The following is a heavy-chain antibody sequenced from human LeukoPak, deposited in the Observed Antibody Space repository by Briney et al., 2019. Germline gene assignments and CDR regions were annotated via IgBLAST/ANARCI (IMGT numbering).Heavy chain of an antibody. CDR2: ISVSGNKT. CDR1: GFTFSHFA. D-gene: IGHD3-10*01. V-gene: IGHV3-23*01. Sequence: GGSLRLSCAASGFTFSHFAMSWVRQAPGKGLHWVSTISVSGNKTYDADSVKGRFTISRDNSKNTLYLQMTALRADDTAVYYCAKLKRVGIAPFDDWGQGTLVTVSS. J-gene: IGHJ4*02. CDR3: AKLKRVGIAPFDD.